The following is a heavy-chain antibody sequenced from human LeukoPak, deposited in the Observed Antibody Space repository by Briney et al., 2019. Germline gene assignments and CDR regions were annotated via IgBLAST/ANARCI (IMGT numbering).Heavy chain of an antibody. V-gene: IGHV4-39*07. CDR1: GGSISSSSYY. D-gene: IGHD6-19*01. CDR2: IYYSGST. J-gene: IGHJ6*03. Sequence: SETLSLTCTVSGGSISSSSYYWGWIRQPPGKGLEWIGSIYYSGSTYYNPSLKSRVTISVDTSKNQFSLKVSSVTAADTAVYYCARQASSPPRVHYYMDVWGKGTTVTVSS. CDR3: ARQASSPPRVHYYMDV.